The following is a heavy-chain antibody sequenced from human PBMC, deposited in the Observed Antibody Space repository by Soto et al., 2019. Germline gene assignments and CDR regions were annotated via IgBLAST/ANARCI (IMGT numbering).Heavy chain of an antibody. J-gene: IGHJ4*02. CDR3: VVGLEDVVGGQLDY. V-gene: IGHV4-31*03. D-gene: IGHD2-15*01. Sequence: QMQLQEPGPGLVKPSQTLSLTCTVSGGSIRSGGHYCTWIRQLPVQVLEWIGYIYYSGRTHYSQSLQSRLTISVDTSQNQFSLRLTSVTAADTAVYYCVVGLEDVVGGQLDYWGQGALVTVSS. CDR1: GGSIRSGGHY. CDR2: IYYSGRT.